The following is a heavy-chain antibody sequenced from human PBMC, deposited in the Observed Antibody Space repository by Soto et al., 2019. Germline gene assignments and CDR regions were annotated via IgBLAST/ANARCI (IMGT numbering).Heavy chain of an antibody. CDR2: IIPIFGTA. D-gene: IGHD6-13*01. CDR3: AREGKIIAASFSGHYGMDV. J-gene: IGHJ6*02. Sequence: VKVSCKASGGTFSSYTISWVRQAPGQGLEWMGGIIPIFGTANYAQKFQGRVTITADESTSTAYMELSSLRSEDTAVYYCAREGKIIAASFSGHYGMDVWGQGTTVTV. V-gene: IGHV1-69*13. CDR1: GGTFSSYT.